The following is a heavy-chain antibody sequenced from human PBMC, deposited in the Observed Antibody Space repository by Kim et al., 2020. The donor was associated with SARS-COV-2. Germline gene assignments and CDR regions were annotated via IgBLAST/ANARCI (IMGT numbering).Heavy chain of an antibody. Sequence: GGSLRLSCAASGFTFSSYGMHWVRQAPGKGLEWVAVISYDGSNKYYADSVKGRFTISRDNSKNTLYLQMNSLRAEDTAVYYCAKPRRSGSYYLPDYWGQGTLVTVSS. D-gene: IGHD1-26*01. CDR2: ISYDGSNK. V-gene: IGHV3-30*18. CDR3: AKPRRSGSYYLPDY. CDR1: GFTFSSYG. J-gene: IGHJ4*02.